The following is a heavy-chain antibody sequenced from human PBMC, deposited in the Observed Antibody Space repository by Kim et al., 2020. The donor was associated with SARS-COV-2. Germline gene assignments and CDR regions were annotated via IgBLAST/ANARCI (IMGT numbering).Heavy chain of an antibody. CDR3: ARDYGSYHPYGYYYGMDV. V-gene: IGHV3-21*01. Sequence: GGSLRLSCAASGFTFSSYSMNWVRQAPGKGLEWVSSISSSSSYIYYADSVKGRFTISRDNAKNSLYLQMNSLRAEDTAVYYCARDYGSYHPYGYYYGMDVWGQGTTVTVSS. CDR2: ISSSSSYI. D-gene: IGHD1-26*01. CDR1: GFTFSSYS. J-gene: IGHJ6*02.